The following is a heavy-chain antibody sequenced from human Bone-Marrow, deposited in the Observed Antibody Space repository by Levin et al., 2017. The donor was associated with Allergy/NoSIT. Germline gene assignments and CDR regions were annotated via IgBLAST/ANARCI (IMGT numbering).Heavy chain of an antibody. CDR2: IHYSGST. CDR1: GGPISNRHYY. J-gene: IGHJ6*02. Sequence: ESLKISCTVSGGPISNRHYYWGWIRQSPGKGLEWIGCIHYSGSTYYSPSLKSRVTISADTSKNNFSLSLSPVTAADSGIYYCAKHEGGYYYYGMNVWGQGTTVTVSS. CDR3: AKHEGGYYYYGMNV. V-gene: IGHV4-39*01.